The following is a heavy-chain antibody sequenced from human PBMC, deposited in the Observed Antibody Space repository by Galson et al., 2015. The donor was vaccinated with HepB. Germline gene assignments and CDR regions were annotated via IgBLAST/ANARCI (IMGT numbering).Heavy chain of an antibody. J-gene: IGHJ4*02. D-gene: IGHD1-26*01. CDR2: INTNTGNP. V-gene: IGHV7-4-1*02. Sequence: SVKVSCKASGYTFTSYAMNWVRQAPGQGLEWLGWINTNTGNPTYAQGFTGRFVFSLDTSVSTAYLQISSLKAEDTAVYYCARNGDSGSYYNFDYWGQGTLVTVSS. CDR3: ARNGDSGSYYNFDY. CDR1: GYTFTSYA.